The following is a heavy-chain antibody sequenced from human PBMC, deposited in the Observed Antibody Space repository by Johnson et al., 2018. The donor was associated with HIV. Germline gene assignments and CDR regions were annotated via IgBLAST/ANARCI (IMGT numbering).Heavy chain of an antibody. CDR2: INWNGGST. CDR3: AKAVGGYAFDI. D-gene: IGHD1-26*01. Sequence: EVQLVESGGGVVRPGGSLRLSCAASGFTFDDYGMSWVRQAPGKGLEWVSGINWNGGSTKYADSVKGRFTISRDNSKNTLYLQMNSLRVEDTAVYYCAKAVGGYAFDIWGQGTMVTVSS. CDR1: GFTFDDYG. J-gene: IGHJ3*02. V-gene: IGHV3-20*04.